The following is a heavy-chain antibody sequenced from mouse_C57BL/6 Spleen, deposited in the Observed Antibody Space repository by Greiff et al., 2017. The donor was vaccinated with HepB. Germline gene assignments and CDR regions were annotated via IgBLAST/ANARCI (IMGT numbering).Heavy chain of an antibody. Sequence: QVQLQQSGAELVRPGASVTLSCKASGYTFTDYEMHWVKQTPVHGLEWIGAIDPETGGTAYNQKFKGKAILTADKSSSTAYMELRSLTSEDSAVYYCTRVHGSSYLDDWGQGATLTGSS. D-gene: IGHD1-1*01. V-gene: IGHV1-15*01. CDR2: IDPETGGT. J-gene: IGHJ2*01. CDR3: TRVHGSSYLDD. CDR1: GYTFTDYE.